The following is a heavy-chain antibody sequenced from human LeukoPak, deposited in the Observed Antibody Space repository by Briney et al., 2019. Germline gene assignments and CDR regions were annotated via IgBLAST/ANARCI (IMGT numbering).Heavy chain of an antibody. CDR1: GFSIRDYY. V-gene: IGHV3-11*01. CDR3: ARDRGFVSILTGYYLDV. Sequence: GGSLRLSCAVSGFSIRDYYMSWIRQAPGKGLEWISYIVNSGTTTHYAESVKGRFTISRDNAKNSLYLQMNSLSDEDTAVYYCARDRGFVSILTGYYLDVWGRGTTVTVSS. J-gene: IGHJ6*02. CDR2: IVNSGTTT. D-gene: IGHD3-9*01.